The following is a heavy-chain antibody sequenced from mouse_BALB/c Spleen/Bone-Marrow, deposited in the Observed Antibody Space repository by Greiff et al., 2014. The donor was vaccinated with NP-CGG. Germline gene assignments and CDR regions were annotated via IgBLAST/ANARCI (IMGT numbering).Heavy chain of an antibody. Sequence: VQLQQSGAELAKPGASVKMSCKASGYTFTSYWMHWVKQRPGQGLEWIGYINPSTGYTDYNQKFKDKATLTADKSSSTAYMQLSSLTSEDSAVYYCARQINWDWFAYWGQGTLVTVSA. CDR1: GYTFTSYW. CDR2: INPSTGYT. J-gene: IGHJ3*01. V-gene: IGHV1-7*01. D-gene: IGHD4-1*01. CDR3: ARQINWDWFAY.